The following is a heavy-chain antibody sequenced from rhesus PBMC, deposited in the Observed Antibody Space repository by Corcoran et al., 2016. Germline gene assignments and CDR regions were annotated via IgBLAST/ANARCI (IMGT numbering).Heavy chain of an antibody. J-gene: IGHJ4*01. CDR3: AQGAATRADY. CDR2: CYGRGGCT. D-gene: IGHD6-19*01. Sequence: QVQLQESGPAVVKPSETLSLTCAVSGGSISSSNWWSWIRQSPGKGLEGIGGCYGRGGCTESTPSLKRRFTISKATSKNQFARKLSSVTAADTAVYYGAQGAATRADYWGQGVLVTVSS. V-gene: IGHV4-93*01. CDR1: GGSISSSNW.